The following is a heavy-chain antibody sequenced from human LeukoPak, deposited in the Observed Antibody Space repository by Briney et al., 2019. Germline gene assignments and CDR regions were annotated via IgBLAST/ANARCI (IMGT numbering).Heavy chain of an antibody. CDR1: GGTFSSYA. Sequence: SVKVSCKASGGTFSSYAISWVRQAPGQGLEWMGGIIPIFGTANYAQKFQGRVTITADESTSTAYMELSSLRSEDTAVYYCARDTLKNLDRPRNADAFDIWGQGTMVTVSS. CDR2: IIPIFGTA. CDR3: ARDTLKNLDRPRNADAFDI. D-gene: IGHD1-1*01. J-gene: IGHJ3*02. V-gene: IGHV1-69*13.